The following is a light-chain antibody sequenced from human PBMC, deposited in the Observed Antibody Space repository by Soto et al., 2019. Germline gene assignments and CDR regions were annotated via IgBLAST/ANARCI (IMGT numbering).Light chain of an antibody. CDR3: QQYGISPIT. V-gene: IGKV3-20*01. CDR1: QSVSNNY. J-gene: IGKJ5*01. Sequence: EIILTQSPGTLSLSPGEGATLSCRASQSVSNNYLAWYQQKPGQAPRLLIYGASSRATGIPDRFSGSGSGTDFTLTISRLEPEDFAVYYCQQYGISPITFGKGTRLAIK. CDR2: GAS.